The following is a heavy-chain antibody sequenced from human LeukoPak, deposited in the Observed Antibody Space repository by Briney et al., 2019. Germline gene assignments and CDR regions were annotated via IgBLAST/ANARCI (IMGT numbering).Heavy chain of an antibody. J-gene: IGHJ4*02. CDR2: ISAYNGNT. V-gene: IGHV1-18*01. Sequence: GASVKVSCTASGYTFTSYGISWVRQAPGQGLEWMGWISAYNGNTNYAQKLQGRVTMTTDTSTSTAYMELRSLRSDDTAVYYCARDRCSSTSCPREVGFDYWGQGTLVTVSS. CDR3: ARDRCSSTSCPREVGFDY. D-gene: IGHD2-2*01. CDR1: GYTFTSYG.